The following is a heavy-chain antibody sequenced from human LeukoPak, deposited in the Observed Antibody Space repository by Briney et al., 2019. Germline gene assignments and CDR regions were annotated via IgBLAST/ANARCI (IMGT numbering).Heavy chain of an antibody. D-gene: IGHD3-16*02. CDR3: ARRGQAGYLY. J-gene: IGHJ4*02. V-gene: IGHV4-34*01. CDR1: GGSFSGYY. Sequence: SETLSLTCAVYGGSFSGYYWSCIRQPPGKGLEWIGEINHSGSTNYNPSLKSRVTISVDTSKNQFSLNLSSVTAADTAVYYCARRGQAGYLYWGQGTLVTVSS. CDR2: INHSGST.